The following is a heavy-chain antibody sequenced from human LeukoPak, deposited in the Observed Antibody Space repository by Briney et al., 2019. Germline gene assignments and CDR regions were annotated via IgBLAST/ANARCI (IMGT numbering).Heavy chain of an antibody. CDR2: IYNSGRT. CDR1: GGSVTSGGYY. J-gene: IGHJ5*02. D-gene: IGHD3-3*01. V-gene: IGHV4-31*03. CDR3: ARAEIYGSFDP. Sequence: SETLSLTCSVSGGSVTSGGYYWSWIRQHPGKGLEWIGHIYNSGRTWYNPSLKSRVYISGDTSKNQFSLKLSSVTAADTAVYYCARAEIYGSFDPWGQGTLVTVSS.